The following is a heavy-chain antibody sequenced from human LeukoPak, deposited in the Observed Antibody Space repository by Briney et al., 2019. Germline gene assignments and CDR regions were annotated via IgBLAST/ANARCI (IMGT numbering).Heavy chain of an antibody. Sequence: GGSLRLSCAASGFTFSSYSMNWVRQAPGKGLEWVSSISSSSSYIYYADSVKGRFTISRDNAKNSLYLQMNSLRAEDTAVYYCARTGGDYEDWFDPWGQGTLVTVSS. CDR3: ARTGGDYEDWFDP. V-gene: IGHV3-21*01. J-gene: IGHJ5*02. CDR1: GFTFSSYS. D-gene: IGHD4-17*01. CDR2: ISSSSSYI.